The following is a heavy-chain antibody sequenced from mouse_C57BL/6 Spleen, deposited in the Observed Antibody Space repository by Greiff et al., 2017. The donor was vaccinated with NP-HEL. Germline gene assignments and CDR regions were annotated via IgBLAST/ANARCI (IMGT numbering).Heavy chain of an antibody. CDR2: IYPGCGNT. CDR1: GYSFTSYY. Sequence: VQLQQSGPELVKPGASVKISCKASGYSFTSYYIHWVKQRPGQGLEWIGWIYPGCGNTKYNEKFKGKATLTADTSSSTAYRQLSSLTSEDSAVYYCARSPYDYDFDYWGQGTTLTVSS. CDR3: ARSPYDYDFDY. J-gene: IGHJ2*01. D-gene: IGHD2-4*01. V-gene: IGHV1-66*01.